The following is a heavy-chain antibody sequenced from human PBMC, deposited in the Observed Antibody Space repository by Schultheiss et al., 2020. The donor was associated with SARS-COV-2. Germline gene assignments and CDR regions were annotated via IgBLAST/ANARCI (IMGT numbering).Heavy chain of an antibody. Sequence: SETLSLTCAVYGGSFSGYYWSWIRQPPGKGLEWIGEINHSGSTYYNPSLKSRVTISVDTSKNQFSLKLSSVTAADTAVYYCARTKARGIAGGSDMDVWGKGTTVTVSS. D-gene: IGHD6-13*01. CDR3: ARTKARGIAGGSDMDV. CDR2: INHSGST. CDR1: GGSFSGYY. V-gene: IGHV4-34*01. J-gene: IGHJ6*03.